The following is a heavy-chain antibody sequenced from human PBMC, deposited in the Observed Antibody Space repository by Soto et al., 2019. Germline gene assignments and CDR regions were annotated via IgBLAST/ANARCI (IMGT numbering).Heavy chain of an antibody. CDR3: ARAGAVAGTFFDY. D-gene: IGHD6-19*01. J-gene: IGHJ4*02. CDR2: ISYDGSNK. Sequence: PGGSLRLSCAASGFTFSSYAMHWVRQAPGKGLEWVAVISYDGSNKYYADSVKGRFTISRDNSKNTLYLQMNSLRAEDTAVYYCARAGAVAGTFFDYWGQGTLVTVSS. V-gene: IGHV3-30-3*01. CDR1: GFTFSSYA.